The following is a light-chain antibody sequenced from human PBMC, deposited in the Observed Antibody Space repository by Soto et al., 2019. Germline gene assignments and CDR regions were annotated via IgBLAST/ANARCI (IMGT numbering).Light chain of an antibody. CDR2: DVS. Sequence: QSALTQPASVSGSPGQSITISCTGTSSDVGGYNYVSWYQQHPGKAPKLMIYDVSNRPSGVSNRFSGSKSGNTASLTISGLHAEDEADYYCSSYTSSSTPWVFGGGTKLTVL. V-gene: IGLV2-14*01. CDR3: SSYTSSSTPWV. CDR1: SSDVGGYNY. J-gene: IGLJ3*02.